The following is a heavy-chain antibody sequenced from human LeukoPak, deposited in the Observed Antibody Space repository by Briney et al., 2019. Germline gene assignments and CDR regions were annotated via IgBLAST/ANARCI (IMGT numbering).Heavy chain of an antibody. Sequence: SETLSLTCTVSAGSISSSSYYWGWLRHPPGKGLEGFGRSYYSGSTYYNSCLKSRFTITGQTAKNQLSLKLSHVTAAHTTAYGCANIGSGSSLAHWGQGTLVSVSS. CDR1: AGSISSSSYY. CDR2: SYYSGST. D-gene: IGHD3-10*01. CDR3: ANIGSGSSLAH. V-gene: IGHV4-39*01. J-gene: IGHJ4*02.